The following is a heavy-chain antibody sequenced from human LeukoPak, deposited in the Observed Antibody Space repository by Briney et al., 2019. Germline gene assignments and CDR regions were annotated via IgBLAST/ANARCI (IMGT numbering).Heavy chain of an antibody. V-gene: IGHV4-30-2*01. D-gene: IGHD6-19*01. J-gene: IGHJ4*02. CDR1: GGSISSGGYY. CDR2: IYHSGST. CDR3: ASGVSEAVAGY. Sequence: SETLSLTCTVSGGSISSGGYYWSWIRQPPGKGLEWIGYIYHSGSTYYNPSLKSRVTISVDRSKNQFSLKLSSVTAADTAVYYCASGVSEAVAGYWGQGTLVTVSS.